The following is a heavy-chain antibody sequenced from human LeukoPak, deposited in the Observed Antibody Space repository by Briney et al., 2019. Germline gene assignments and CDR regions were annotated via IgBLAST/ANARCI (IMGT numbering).Heavy chain of an antibody. CDR2: INHSGST. D-gene: IGHD3-3*01. Sequence: SETLSLTCAVYSGSFSGYYWSWIRQPPGKGLEWIGEINHSGSTNYNPSLKSRVTISVDTSKNQFSLKLSSVTAADTAVYYCARSAARAFGYWGQGTLVTVSS. V-gene: IGHV4-34*01. CDR3: ARSAARAFGY. J-gene: IGHJ4*02. CDR1: SGSFSGYY.